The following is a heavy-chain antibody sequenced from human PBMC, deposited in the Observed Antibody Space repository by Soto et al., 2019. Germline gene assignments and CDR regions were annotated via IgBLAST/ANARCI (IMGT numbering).Heavy chain of an antibody. D-gene: IGHD3-22*01. Sequence: ASVKVSCKTSGYTFTSYGISWVRQAPGQGLEWMGWISAYNGNTNYAQKLQGRVTMTTDTSTSTAHMELRSLRSDDTAVYYCAAPHYYDSSGYYYDFDYWGQGTLVTVSS. CDR1: GYTFTSYG. J-gene: IGHJ4*02. CDR2: ISAYNGNT. V-gene: IGHV1-18*01. CDR3: AAPHYYDSSGYYYDFDY.